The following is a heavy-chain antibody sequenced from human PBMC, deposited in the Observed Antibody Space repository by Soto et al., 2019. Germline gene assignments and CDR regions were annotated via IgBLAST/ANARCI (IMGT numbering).Heavy chain of an antibody. J-gene: IGHJ6*02. CDR2: ITARGGST. Sequence: EVQLLESGGGLGQGGGSLRLSCAASGFTFSSYTMNWVRQAPGKGLEWVSLITARGGSTYYADSVKARFTIPRDNSKNTQYLQMNSLRAEDTGVYYCARVPPNDKTQLDYGMDVWGQGTAVTVSS. CDR1: GFTFSSYT. D-gene: IGHD2-2*01. CDR3: ARVPPNDKTQLDYGMDV. V-gene: IGHV3-23*01.